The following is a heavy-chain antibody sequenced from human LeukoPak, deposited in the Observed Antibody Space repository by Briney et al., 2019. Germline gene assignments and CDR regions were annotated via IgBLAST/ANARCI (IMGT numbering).Heavy chain of an antibody. J-gene: IGHJ4*02. V-gene: IGHV3-23*01. CDR3: AIHRTSGWLY. CDR2: ISGSGGST. Sequence: PGGSLRLSCAASGVTFSSYAMSWVRQAPGKGLEWVSSISGSGGSTYYADSVKGRFTISRDNSKNALYLQMNSLRAEDTAVYYCAIHRTSGWLYWGQGTLVTVSS. CDR1: GVTFSSYA. D-gene: IGHD6-19*01.